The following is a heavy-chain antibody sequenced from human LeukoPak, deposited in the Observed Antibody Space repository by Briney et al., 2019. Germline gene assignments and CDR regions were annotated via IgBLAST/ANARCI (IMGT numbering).Heavy chain of an antibody. V-gene: IGHV4-59*01. CDR2: IYYSGST. CDR3: ARDIRTPEYYYYMDV. Sequence: SETLSLTCTVSGGSISSYYWSWIRQPPGKGPEWIGYIYYSGSTNYNPSLKSRVTISVDTSKNQFSLKLSSVTAADTAVYYCARDIRTPEYYYYMDVWGKGTTVTVSS. CDR1: GGSISSYY. J-gene: IGHJ6*03.